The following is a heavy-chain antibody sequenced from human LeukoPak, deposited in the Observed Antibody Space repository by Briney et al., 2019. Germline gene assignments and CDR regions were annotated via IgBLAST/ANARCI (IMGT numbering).Heavy chain of an antibody. CDR2: IKQDGSEI. D-gene: IGHD3-22*01. CDR1: GFTFFNYW. J-gene: IGHJ3*02. CDR3: ARGSSGSYLGAFDI. V-gene: IGHV3-7*04. Sequence: GGSLRLSCAASGFTFFNYWMSWVRQAPGRGLEWVANIKQDGSEIYYVDSVKGRFTIPRDNAKNSLYLQMNSLRAEDTAVYYCARGSSGSYLGAFDIWGQGTMVTVSS.